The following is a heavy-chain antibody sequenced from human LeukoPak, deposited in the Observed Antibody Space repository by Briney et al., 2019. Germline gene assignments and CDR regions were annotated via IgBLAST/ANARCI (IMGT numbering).Heavy chain of an antibody. J-gene: IGHJ2*01. D-gene: IGHD3-22*01. CDR1: GGSFSGYY. CDR2: INHSGST. CDR3: ARDPLVVITKYWYFDL. Sequence: SETLSLTCAVYGGSFSGYYWSWLRQPPGKGLEWIGEINHSGSTYYNPSLKSRVTISVDTSKNQFSLKLSSVTAADTAVYYCARDPLVVITKYWYFDLWGRGTLVTVSS. V-gene: IGHV4-34*01.